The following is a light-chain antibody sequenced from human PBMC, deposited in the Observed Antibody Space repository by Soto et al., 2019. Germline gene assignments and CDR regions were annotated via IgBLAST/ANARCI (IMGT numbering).Light chain of an antibody. Sequence: EIVMTQSPATLYVSPGERATLSCRASQSVSSNLAWYQQKPGQAPRLLIYGASTRATGIPARFSGSGSGTEFALTICSLQSEDFAVYYCQQYNNWPPWTFGQGNKVEIK. CDR2: GAS. V-gene: IGKV3-15*01. J-gene: IGKJ1*01. CDR1: QSVSSN. CDR3: QQYNNWPPWT.